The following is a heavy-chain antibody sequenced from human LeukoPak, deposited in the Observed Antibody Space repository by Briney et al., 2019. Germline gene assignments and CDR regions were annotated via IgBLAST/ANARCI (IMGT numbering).Heavy chain of an antibody. CDR1: GYTFTSYG. D-gene: IGHD2-2*01. V-gene: IGHV1-18*04. CDR2: ISAYNGNT. CDR3: ARDRRNVVVPAVAFDY. J-gene: IGHJ4*02. Sequence: ASVKASCKASGYTFTSYGISWVRQAPGQGLEWMGWISAYNGNTNYAQKLQGRVTMTTDTSTSTAYMELRSLRSDDTAVYYCARDRRNVVVPAVAFDYWGQGTLVTVSS.